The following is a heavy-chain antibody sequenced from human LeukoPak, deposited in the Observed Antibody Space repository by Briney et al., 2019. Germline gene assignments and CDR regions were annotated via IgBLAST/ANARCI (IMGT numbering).Heavy chain of an antibody. V-gene: IGHV1-2*04. J-gene: IGHJ3*01. D-gene: IGHD1-26*01. CDR1: GYTFTDYY. CDR2: INPNSGGT. Sequence: ASVKVSCKASGYTFTDYYIHWVRQAPGQGLEWMGWINPNSGGTEYAQKFQGWVTMTRDTSITTAYMELSRLRSDDTAVYYCARPQPWEYAFDVWGQGTMVTVSS. CDR3: ARPQPWEYAFDV.